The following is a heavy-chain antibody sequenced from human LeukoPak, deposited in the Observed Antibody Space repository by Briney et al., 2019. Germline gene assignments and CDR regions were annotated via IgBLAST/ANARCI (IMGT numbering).Heavy chain of an antibody. J-gene: IGHJ3*02. CDR3: ARGSYDSSGYYYDFDAFDI. Sequence: PSETLSLTCTVSGGSISSYYWSWIRQPPGKGLEWIGYIYYSGSTNYNPSLKSRVTISVDTSKNQFSLKLSSVTAADTAVYYCARGSYDSSGYYYDFDAFDIWGQGTMVTVSS. D-gene: IGHD3-22*01. CDR2: IYYSGST. V-gene: IGHV4-59*12. CDR1: GGSISSYY.